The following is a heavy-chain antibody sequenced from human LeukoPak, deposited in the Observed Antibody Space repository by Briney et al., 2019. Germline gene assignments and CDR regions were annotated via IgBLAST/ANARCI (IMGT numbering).Heavy chain of an antibody. V-gene: IGHV3-74*01. Sequence: GGSLRLSCAASGFTFRNYWMHWVRQAPGKGLVWVSRVKGDGSFTDYADSVKGRFTISRDNAKNTLYLQMYSLRGEDTAAYYCVRDGDDYNFDYWGQGSLVTVSA. D-gene: IGHD5-24*01. CDR3: VRDGDDYNFDY. J-gene: IGHJ4*02. CDR1: GFTFRNYW. CDR2: VKGDGSFT.